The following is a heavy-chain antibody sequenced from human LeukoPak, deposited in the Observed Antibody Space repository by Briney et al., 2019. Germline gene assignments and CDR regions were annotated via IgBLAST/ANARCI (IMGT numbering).Heavy chain of an antibody. J-gene: IGHJ5*02. Sequence: ASVKVSCKASGYTFTGYYIHWVRQAPGQGLEWMGWINPNSGGTNSAQTFQGRVTMTRDTSIITAYMGLSRLRSDDTAVYYCARGHITIFVVARFTGFDPWGQGTLVTVSS. D-gene: IGHD3-3*01. V-gene: IGHV1-2*02. CDR1: GYTFTGYY. CDR2: INPNSGGT. CDR3: ARGHITIFVVARFTGFDP.